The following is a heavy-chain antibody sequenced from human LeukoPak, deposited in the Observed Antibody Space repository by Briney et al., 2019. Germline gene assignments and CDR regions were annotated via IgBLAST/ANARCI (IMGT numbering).Heavy chain of an antibody. J-gene: IGHJ4*02. CDR2: IYHSGST. D-gene: IGHD6-13*01. Sequence: PSETLSLIYAVCGGSIPVSNSWTWVRQPPGKGLEWIGEIYHSGSTNYNPSLKSRVTISVDKSNNQFSLKLNSMTAADTAVYYCARSAGTSAVDYWGPGILVTVSS. V-gene: IGHV4-4*02. CDR3: ARSAGTSAVDY. CDR1: GGSIPVSNS.